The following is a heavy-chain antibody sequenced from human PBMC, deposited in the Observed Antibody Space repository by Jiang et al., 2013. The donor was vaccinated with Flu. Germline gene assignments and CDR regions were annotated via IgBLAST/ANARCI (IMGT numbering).Heavy chain of an antibody. CDR1: GFSLRNNGVG. CDR2: IYWNDDK. CDR3: AHSRWETNGGRYYFDY. Sequence: KPTQTLTLTCSLSGFSLRNNGVGVGWIRQPPGKALEWLALIYWNDDKRYSPSLKSRLTITKDTSKNQVVLTMTNMDPVDTATYYCAHSRWETNGGRYYFDYWGQGTLVTVSS. J-gene: IGHJ4*02. D-gene: IGHD1-26*01. V-gene: IGHV2-5*01.